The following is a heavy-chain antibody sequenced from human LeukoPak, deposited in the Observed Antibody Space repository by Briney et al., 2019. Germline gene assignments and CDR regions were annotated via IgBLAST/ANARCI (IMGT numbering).Heavy chain of an antibody. J-gene: IGHJ4*02. CDR3: ARTWYYYDSSVVEY. CDR2: IYYSGST. CDR1: GGSISSGGYY. D-gene: IGHD3-22*01. Sequence: SETLSLTCTVSGGSISSGGYYWSWIRQHPGKGLEWIVYIYYSGSTYYNPSLKSRVTISVDTSKNQFSLKLSSVTAADTAVYYCARTWYYYDSSVVEYWGQGTLVTVSS. V-gene: IGHV4-31*03.